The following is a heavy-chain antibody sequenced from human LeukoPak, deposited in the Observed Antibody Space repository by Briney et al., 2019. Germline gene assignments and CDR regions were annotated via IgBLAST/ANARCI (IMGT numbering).Heavy chain of an antibody. Sequence: SETLSLTCTVSGGSISSGSYYWSWLRQPAGKGLEWIGRIYTSGSTNYNPSLKSRVTISVDTSKNQFSLKLSSVTAADTAVYYCARGYDFWSVYMDVWGKGTTVTVSS. CDR2: IYTSGST. V-gene: IGHV4-61*02. CDR1: GGSISSGSYY. J-gene: IGHJ6*03. CDR3: ARGYDFWSVYMDV. D-gene: IGHD3-3*01.